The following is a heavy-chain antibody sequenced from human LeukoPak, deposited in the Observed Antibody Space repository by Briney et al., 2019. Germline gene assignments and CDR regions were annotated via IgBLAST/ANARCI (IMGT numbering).Heavy chain of an antibody. CDR1: GFTFSSYA. CDR3: ARALGPVVVVPAAIPGNY. V-gene: IGHV3-30-3*01. J-gene: IGHJ4*02. CDR2: ISYDGSNK. D-gene: IGHD2-2*01. Sequence: GGSLRLSCAASGFTFSSYAMHWVRQAPGKGLEWVAVISYDGSNKYYADSVKGRFTISRDNSKNTLYLQMNSLRAEDTAVYYCARALGPVVVVPAAIPGNYWGQGTLVTVSS.